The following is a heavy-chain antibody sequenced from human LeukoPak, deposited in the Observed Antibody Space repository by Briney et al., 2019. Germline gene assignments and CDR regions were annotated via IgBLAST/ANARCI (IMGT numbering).Heavy chain of an antibody. J-gene: IGHJ4*02. CDR2: LGTAGDT. CDR1: GFILSNYA. V-gene: IGHV3-13*01. Sequence: GGSLRLSCAASGFILSNYAMHWVRQPAGKGLEWVSALGTAGDTFYPGSVKGRFTISRDNSKNTLYLQMNSLRADDTAVYYCAKDTELDYWGQGTLVTVSS. CDR3: AKDTELDY.